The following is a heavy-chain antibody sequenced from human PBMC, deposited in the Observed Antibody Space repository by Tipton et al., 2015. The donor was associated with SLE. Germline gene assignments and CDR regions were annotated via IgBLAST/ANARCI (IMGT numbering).Heavy chain of an antibody. CDR3: AKEVQGDY. Sequence: SLRLSCAASGFTFSSYSMNWVRQAPGKGLEWVSYISSSSSTIYYADSVKGRFTISRDNSKNTLYLQMNSLRAEDTAVYYCAKEVQGDYWGQGTLVTVSS. CDR1: GFTFSSYS. V-gene: IGHV3-48*01. J-gene: IGHJ4*02. CDR2: ISSSSSTI.